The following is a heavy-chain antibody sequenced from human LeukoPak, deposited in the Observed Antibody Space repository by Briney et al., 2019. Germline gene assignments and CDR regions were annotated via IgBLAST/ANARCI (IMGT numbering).Heavy chain of an antibody. CDR3: ARTLDTAIQTYWYFDL. Sequence: PSETLSLTCTVSGGSISSYYWSWIRQPPGKGLEWIGRIYTSGSTNYNPSLKSRVTMSVDTSKNQFSLKLSSVTAADTAVYYCARTLDTAIQTYWYFDLWGRGTLVTVS. D-gene: IGHD5-18*01. V-gene: IGHV4-4*07. CDR1: GGSISSYY. J-gene: IGHJ2*01. CDR2: IYTSGST.